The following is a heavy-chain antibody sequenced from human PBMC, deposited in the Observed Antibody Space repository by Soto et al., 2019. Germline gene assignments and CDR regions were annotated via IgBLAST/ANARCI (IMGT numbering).Heavy chain of an antibody. CDR3: ARARHGDFTNFDY. CDR2: IYYSGST. D-gene: IGHD4-17*01. CDR1: GGSISSYY. Sequence: PSETLSHTCSVSGGSISSYYWIWIRQPPGKGLEWIGYIYYSGSTNYNPSLKSRVTISVDTSKNQFSLKLSSVTAADTAVYYCARARHGDFTNFDYWGQGTLVTVSS. V-gene: IGHV4-59*01. J-gene: IGHJ4*02.